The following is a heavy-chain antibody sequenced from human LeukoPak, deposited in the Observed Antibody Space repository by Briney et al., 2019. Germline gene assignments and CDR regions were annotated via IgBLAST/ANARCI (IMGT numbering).Heavy chain of an antibody. CDR3: IRHYDY. Sequence: GGSLTLSCAASGLTFGSYWMHWVRQATGKGLVWVSRINGDGSTTAYADSVKGRFTISRDNAKNTLFLQMNSLRGEGTAVYYCIRHYDYWGQGTLVTVSP. V-gene: IGHV3-74*01. CDR1: GLTFGSYW. J-gene: IGHJ4*02. CDR2: INGDGSTT. D-gene: IGHD1-26*01.